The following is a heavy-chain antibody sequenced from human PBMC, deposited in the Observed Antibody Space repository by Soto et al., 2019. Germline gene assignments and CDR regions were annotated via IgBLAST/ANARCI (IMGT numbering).Heavy chain of an antibody. J-gene: IGHJ2*01. CDR1: GFTFDDYT. D-gene: IGHD6-13*01. CDR2: ISWDGGST. CDR3: AKDKGGSSWPWYFDL. Sequence: GGSLRLSCAASGFTFDDYTMHWVRQAPGKGLEWVSLISWDGGSTYYADSVKGRFTISKDNSKNSLYLQMNSLRTEDTALYYCAKDKGGSSWPWYFDLWGRGTLVTVSS. V-gene: IGHV3-43*01.